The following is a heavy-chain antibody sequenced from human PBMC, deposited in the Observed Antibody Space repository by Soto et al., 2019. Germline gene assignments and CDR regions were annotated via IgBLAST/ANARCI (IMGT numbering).Heavy chain of an antibody. D-gene: IGHD2-15*01. CDR1: GFTFSNAW. Sequence: GGSLRLSCAASGFTFSNAWMNGVRQAPGKGLEWVGRIKSKANGETTDYAAPVKGRFTISRDDSKDTVYLQMNSLKSEDTAVYFCTTEGLRYYWGQGT. J-gene: IGHJ4*02. CDR2: IKSKANGETT. V-gene: IGHV3-15*07. CDR3: TTEGLRYY.